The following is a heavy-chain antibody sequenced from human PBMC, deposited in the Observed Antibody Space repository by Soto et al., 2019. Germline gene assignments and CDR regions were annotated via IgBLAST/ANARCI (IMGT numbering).Heavy chain of an antibody. D-gene: IGHD2-15*01. Sequence: QVQLQESGPGVVEPSGTLSLTCGVSGGSISSSNWWSWVRQPPGKGLEWIGEMYHSGSPNYNPSLPSRVTRAVDKSKNHFSLRLTSVTAADTAVYYCVRDDYGSGGSCSTVYFEHWGQGTLVTVSS. CDR3: VRDDYGSGGSCSTVYFEH. CDR1: GGSISSSNW. V-gene: IGHV4-4*02. J-gene: IGHJ1*01. CDR2: MYHSGSP.